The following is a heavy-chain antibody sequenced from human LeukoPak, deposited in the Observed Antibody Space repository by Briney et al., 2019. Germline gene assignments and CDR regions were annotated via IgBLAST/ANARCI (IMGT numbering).Heavy chain of an antibody. CDR1: GYXFSNYF. D-gene: IGHD3-3*01. CDR2: INPNDGST. V-gene: IGHV1-46*01. Sequence: ASVTVSCKPSGYXFSNYFMHWVRQAPGQGLEWLGIINPNDGSTTYAQKFQGRVTITRDPSTTTVDMEPSSLRSDDTAVYYCARGHYDFWNGYLYYFDYWGQGTLVTVSS. CDR3: ARGHYDFWNGYLYYFDY. J-gene: IGHJ4*02.